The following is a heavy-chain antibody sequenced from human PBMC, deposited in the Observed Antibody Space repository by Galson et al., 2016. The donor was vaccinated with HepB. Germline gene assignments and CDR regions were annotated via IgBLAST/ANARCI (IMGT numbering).Heavy chain of an antibody. CDR1: AFSFRSYT. Sequence: SLRLSCAASAFSFRSYTMHWVRQAPGKGLEWVTVISFDGNDKYYADSVKGRFIISRDNSKNTLYLQMNSLRAEDTAVYYCAKDRYISCIQYFQYWGQGTLVTVSS. V-gene: IGHV3-30*04. CDR2: ISFDGNDK. D-gene: IGHD6-19*01. J-gene: IGHJ1*01. CDR3: AKDRYISCIQYFQY.